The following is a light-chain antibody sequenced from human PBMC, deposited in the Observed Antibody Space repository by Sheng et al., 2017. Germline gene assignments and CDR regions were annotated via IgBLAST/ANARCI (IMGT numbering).Light chain of an antibody. Sequence: SYELTQPPSVSVSPGQTANIICSGYNLGNKYTSWYQQKPGQSPSLVIYQDKKRPSVMPERFSGSSSGNTATLTISGTQSMDEADYYCQTWDMNTAIFGGGTKLTVL. CDR1: NLGNKY. CDR3: QTWDMNTAI. V-gene: IGLV3-1*01. J-gene: IGLJ2*01. CDR2: QDK.